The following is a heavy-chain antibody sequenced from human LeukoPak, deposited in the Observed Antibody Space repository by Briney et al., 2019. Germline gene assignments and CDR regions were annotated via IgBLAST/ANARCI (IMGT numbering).Heavy chain of an antibody. Sequence: RSSETLSLTCTVSGGSISSYYWSWIRQPPGKGLEYIGYVYYSGSTNYNPSLKSRVTISVDKSKNQFSLKLSSVTAADTAVYYCARVNYYGSGSAFEYWGQGTLVTVSS. D-gene: IGHD3-10*01. CDR2: VYYSGST. J-gene: IGHJ4*02. CDR3: ARVNYYGSGSAFEY. V-gene: IGHV4-59*12. CDR1: GGSISSYY.